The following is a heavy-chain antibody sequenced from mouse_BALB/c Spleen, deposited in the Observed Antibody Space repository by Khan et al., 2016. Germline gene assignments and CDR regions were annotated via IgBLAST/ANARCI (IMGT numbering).Heavy chain of an antibody. CDR2: IRNKANGYTT. V-gene: IGHV7-3*02. CDR1: GYTFTDYY. Sequence: EVELVESGGGLVQPGGSLRLSCATSGYTFTDYYMSWVRQPPGKALEWLGYIRNKANGYTTEYSATVKGRFTISRDTSQSILYLQMSTLRAEDSATYYCSRALYGNYYFDYWGQGTTLTVSS. CDR3: SRALYGNYYFDY. D-gene: IGHD2-10*02. J-gene: IGHJ2*01.